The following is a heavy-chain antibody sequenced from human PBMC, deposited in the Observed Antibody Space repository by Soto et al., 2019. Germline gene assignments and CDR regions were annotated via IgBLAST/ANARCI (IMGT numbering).Heavy chain of an antibody. J-gene: IGHJ5*02. CDR3: ARGDRPKYYFLSGPRAARCFDP. V-gene: IGHV4-30-4*01. D-gene: IGHD3-3*01. CDR2: IYYSGST. CDR1: GGSISSGDYY. Sequence: SETLSLTCTVSGGSISSGDYYWSWIRQPPGKGLEWIGYIYYSGSTYYNPSLKSRVTISVDTSKNQFSLKLSSVTAADTAVYYCARGDRPKYYFLSGPRAARCFDPWGQGTLGTVSS.